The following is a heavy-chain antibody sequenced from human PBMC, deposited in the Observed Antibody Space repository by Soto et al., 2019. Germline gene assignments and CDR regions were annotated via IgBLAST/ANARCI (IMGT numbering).Heavy chain of an antibody. CDR1: GFTVSSNY. V-gene: IGHV3-53*01. J-gene: IGHJ4*02. CDR2: IYSGGST. CDR3: ARVEYSSSYYFDY. Sequence: GGSLRLSCAASGFTVSSNYMSWVRQAPGKGLEWVSVIYSGGSTYYADSVKGRFTISRDNSKNTLYLQMNSLRAEDTAVYYCARVEYSSSYYFDYWGQGTLVTVSS. D-gene: IGHD6-6*01.